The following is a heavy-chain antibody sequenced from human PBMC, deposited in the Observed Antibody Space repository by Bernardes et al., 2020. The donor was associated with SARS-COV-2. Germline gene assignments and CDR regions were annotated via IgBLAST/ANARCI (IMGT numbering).Heavy chain of an antibody. CDR1: GFTFSIYG. J-gene: IGHJ4*02. V-gene: IGHV3-21*01. CDR3: ARGGLVRGVIPDY. CDR2: IRTRSSDI. D-gene: IGHD3-10*01. Sequence: GGSLRLSCGISGFTFSIYGMSWVRQAPGKGLEWVSSIRTRSSDIYYADSVKGRFTISRDDAKNSLYLQMNNLRAEDTAVYYCARGGLVRGVIPDYWGQGTLVTVSS.